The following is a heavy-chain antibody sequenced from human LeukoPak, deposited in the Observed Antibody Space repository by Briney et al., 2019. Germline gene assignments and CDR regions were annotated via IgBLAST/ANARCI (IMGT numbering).Heavy chain of an antibody. CDR1: GFTFSTHA. D-gene: IGHD3-10*01. Sequence: GRSLRLSCTASGFTFSTHAMHWVRQAPGKGLEVVAIILYDGSNRHYADSVKGRFSISRDNSKNTLYLQMNSLRAEDTAVYYCARVPYGSGTYTDYWGQGTLVTVSP. CDR2: ILYDGSNR. V-gene: IGHV3-30-3*01. CDR3: ARVPYGSGTYTDY. J-gene: IGHJ4*02.